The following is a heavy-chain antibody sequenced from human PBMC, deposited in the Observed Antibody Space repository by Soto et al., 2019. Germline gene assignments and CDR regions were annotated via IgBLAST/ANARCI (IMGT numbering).Heavy chain of an antibody. CDR1: GYTFTGHY. V-gene: IGHV1-2*02. J-gene: IGHJ4*02. CDR2: IGPNKGDT. Sequence: QVQLVQSGAAVKKSGASVKVSCKASGYTFTGHYIHWVRQAPGQGPEWVGEIGPNKGDTKYAQKFQGRGTMTRDTSISTVDMELSNLSPDDTAVYYCGRGRSGELVVFYWGQGTLVTVSS. CDR3: GRGRSGELVVFY. D-gene: IGHD1-7*01.